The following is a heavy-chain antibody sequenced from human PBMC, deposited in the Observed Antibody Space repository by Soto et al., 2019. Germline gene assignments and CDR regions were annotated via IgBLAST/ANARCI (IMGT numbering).Heavy chain of an antibody. Sequence: PGGSLRLSCAASGVTFSSYAMIWVRQAPGKGLEWVSTITSGVSTSYADSVKGRFTISRDNSKNTLYLQMNSLRADDTAVYYCAKVRWSSSAYFDYWGQGTLVTVSS. CDR3: AKVRWSSSAYFDY. V-gene: IGHV3-23*01. CDR2: ITSGVST. J-gene: IGHJ4*02. D-gene: IGHD6-6*01. CDR1: GVTFSSYA.